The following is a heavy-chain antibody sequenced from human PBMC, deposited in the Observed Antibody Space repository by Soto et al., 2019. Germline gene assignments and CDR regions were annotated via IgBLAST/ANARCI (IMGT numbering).Heavy chain of an antibody. CDR2: ISYDGTIT. J-gene: IGHJ6*02. V-gene: IGHV3-30-3*01. D-gene: IGHD3-22*01. CDR1: GFTISNYG. CDR3: AREGYYYDSSGYSYYGMDV. Sequence: PGGSLRLSCAASGFTISNYGMHWVRQAPGKGLEWVAVISYDGTITYYADSVKGRFTISRDNSKNTLYLQMNSLRTEDTAVYYCAREGYYYDSSGYSYYGMDVWGQGTTVTVSS.